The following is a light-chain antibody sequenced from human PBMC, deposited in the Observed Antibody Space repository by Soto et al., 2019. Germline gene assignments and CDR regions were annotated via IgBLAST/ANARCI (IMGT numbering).Light chain of an antibody. CDR2: SNN. CDR1: SSNIGSNT. Sequence: QSVLTQPTSESGTPGQRVTISCSGSSSNIGSNTVNWYQQLPGTAPKLLIYSNNQRPSGVPDLFSCSKSGTSASLAISGLQSEDEADDYCAAWDDSLNGHVFGTGTKLTVL. CDR3: AAWDDSLNGHV. V-gene: IGLV1-44*01. J-gene: IGLJ1*01.